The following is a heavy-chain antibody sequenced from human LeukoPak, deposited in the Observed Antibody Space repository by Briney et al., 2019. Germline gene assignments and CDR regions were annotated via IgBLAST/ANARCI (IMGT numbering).Heavy chain of an antibody. CDR1: GGSISSSSYY. Sequence: SETLSLTCTVSGGSISSSSYYWNWIRQPPGKGLEWIGSIYDSGSIYYNPSLRSRVTISVDTSKNQFSLKLSSVTAADTAVYYCARDGYYYDSSGSKRYFDYWGQGTLVTVSS. J-gene: IGHJ4*02. V-gene: IGHV4-39*07. CDR3: ARDGYYYDSSGSKRYFDY. D-gene: IGHD3-22*01. CDR2: IYDSGSI.